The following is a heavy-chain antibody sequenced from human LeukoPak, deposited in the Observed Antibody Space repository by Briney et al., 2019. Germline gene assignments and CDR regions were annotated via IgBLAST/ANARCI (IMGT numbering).Heavy chain of an antibody. CDR2: ISYDGNNR. CDR3: ARDPCSSTSCYGGGYFDY. D-gene: IGHD2-2*01. CDR1: GFTFSSYA. V-gene: IGHV3-30*01. Sequence: TGGSLSLSCAASGFTFSSYAMHWVRQAPGKGLEWVAVISYDGNNRYYADSVKGRFTISRDNSKNTLYLQMYSLRAEDTAVYYCARDPCSSTSCYGGGYFDYWGQGTLVTVSS. J-gene: IGHJ4*02.